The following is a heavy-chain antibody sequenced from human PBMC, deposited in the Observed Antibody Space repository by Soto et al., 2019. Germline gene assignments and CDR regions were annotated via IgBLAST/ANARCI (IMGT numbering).Heavy chain of an antibody. CDR3: ASRSSDWYFDY. D-gene: IGHD6-19*01. J-gene: IGHJ4*02. CDR2: ISGSGGST. CDR1: GFTFSSYA. V-gene: IGHV3-23*01. Sequence: GGSLRLSCAASGFTFSSYAMNWVRQAPGKGLEWVSAISGSGGSTYYADSVKGRFTISRDNSKNTLYLQMNSLRAEDTAVYYCASRSSDWYFDYWGQGTLVTVSS.